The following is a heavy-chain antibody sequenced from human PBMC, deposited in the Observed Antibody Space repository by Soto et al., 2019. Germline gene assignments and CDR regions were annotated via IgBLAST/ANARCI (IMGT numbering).Heavy chain of an antibody. CDR1: GFTFSSYW. D-gene: IGHD3-10*01. CDR2: INSDGSSS. CDR3: AKIRSVTMVRGVITPPSE. V-gene: IGHV3-74*01. J-gene: IGHJ4*02. Sequence: GGSLRLSCAASGFTFSSYWMHWVRQAPGKGLVWVSRINSDGSSSSYADSVKGRFTISRDNAKNTLYLQMNSLRAEDTAVYYCAKIRSVTMVRGVITPPSEWGQGTLVTVSS.